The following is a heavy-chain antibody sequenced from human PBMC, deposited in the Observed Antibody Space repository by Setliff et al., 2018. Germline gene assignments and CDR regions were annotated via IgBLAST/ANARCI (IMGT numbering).Heavy chain of an antibody. D-gene: IGHD3-22*01. V-gene: IGHV3-7*01. CDR3: ARQRYYDTTGKAFDI. J-gene: IGHJ3*02. CDR1: GFTISNYW. Sequence: GGSLRLSCAASGFTISNYWMAWVRQAPGKGLEWVADIRQDGTNKYYVDSVKGRFSISRENAMNSLYLQMNSLRADDTAVYYCARQRYYDTTGKAFDIWGQGTMVTVSS. CDR2: IRQDGTNK.